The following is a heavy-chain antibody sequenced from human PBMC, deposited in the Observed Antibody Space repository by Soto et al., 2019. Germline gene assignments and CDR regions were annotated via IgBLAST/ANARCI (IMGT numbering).Heavy chain of an antibody. CDR3: ATTNRGGHSSWDAFDI. CDR2: IYYSGST. J-gene: IGHJ3*02. Sequence: QVQLQESGPGLVKPSQTLSLTCTVSGGSISSGGYYWSWIRQHPGKGLEWIGYIYYSGSTYYNPYLKSRVTLAGDPSKNPLSLKLSSVTSGDTAVYYWATTNRGGHSSWDAFDIWGQGTMVTVSS. V-gene: IGHV4-31*03. D-gene: IGHD6-13*01. CDR1: GGSISSGGYY.